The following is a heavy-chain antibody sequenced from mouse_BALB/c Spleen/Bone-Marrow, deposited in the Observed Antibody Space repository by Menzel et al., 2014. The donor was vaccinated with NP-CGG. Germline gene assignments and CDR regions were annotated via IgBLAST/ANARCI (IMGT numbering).Heavy chain of an antibody. V-gene: IGHV1S126*01. CDR2: IDPSDSET. D-gene: IGHD1-2*01. CDR3: VPHYYGYAWFAY. Sequence: QVQLKESGPQLVRPGASVKISCKASGYSISSYWMHWVKQRPGQGLEWIGMIDPSDSETRLNQKFKDKATLTVDKSSSTAYMQLNSPTSEDSAVYYCVPHYYGYAWFAYWGQGTLVTVSA. J-gene: IGHJ3*01. CDR1: GYSISSYW.